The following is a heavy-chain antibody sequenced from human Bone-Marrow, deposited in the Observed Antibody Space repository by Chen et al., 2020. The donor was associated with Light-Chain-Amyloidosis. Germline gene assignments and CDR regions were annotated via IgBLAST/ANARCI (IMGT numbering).Heavy chain of an antibody. CDR1: GYIFTKYY. CDR3: ARMMTTVTTTDY. V-gene: IGHV1-46*01. CDR2: MNPISGSA. D-gene: IGHD4-17*01. Sequence: QVQLVQSGAEVKKPGASVKISCKASGYIFTKYYMHWVRQAPGEGFEWMGIMNPISGSASYADKVEGRVTMTRDTSTSTFYMELSSLKSEDTAVYYCARMMTTVTTTDYWGQGALVTVSS. J-gene: IGHJ4*02.